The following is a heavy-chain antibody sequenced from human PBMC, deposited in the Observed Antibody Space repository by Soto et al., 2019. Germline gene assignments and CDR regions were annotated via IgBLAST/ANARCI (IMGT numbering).Heavy chain of an antibody. CDR3: ARDRYCSGGSCYSDATYNWFDP. Sequence: ASVKVSCKASGGTFSSYTISWVRQAPGQGLEWMGRIIPILGIANYAQKFQGRVTITADKSTSTAYMELSSLRSEDTAVYYCARDRYCSGGSCYSDATYNWFDPWGQGTLVTVS. V-gene: IGHV1-69*04. D-gene: IGHD2-15*01. CDR2: IIPILGIA. J-gene: IGHJ5*02. CDR1: GGTFSSYT.